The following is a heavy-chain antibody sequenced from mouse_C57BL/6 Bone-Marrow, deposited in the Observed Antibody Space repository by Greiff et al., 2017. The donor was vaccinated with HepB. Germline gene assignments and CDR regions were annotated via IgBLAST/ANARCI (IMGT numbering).Heavy chain of an antibody. Sequence: QVQLQQSGPELVKPGASVKISCKASGYAFSSSWMNWVKQRPGKGLEWIGRIYPGDGDTNYNGKFKGKATLTADKSSITAYMQLSSLTYEDSAVCFCARCYGSSSYYFDYWGQGTTLTVSS. CDR3: ARCYGSSSYYFDY. D-gene: IGHD1-1*01. V-gene: IGHV1-82*01. CDR2: IYPGDGDT. CDR1: GYAFSSSW. J-gene: IGHJ2*01.